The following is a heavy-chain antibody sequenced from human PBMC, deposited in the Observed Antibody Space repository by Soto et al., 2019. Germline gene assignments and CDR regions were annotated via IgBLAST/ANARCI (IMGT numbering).Heavy chain of an antibody. D-gene: IGHD2-2*02. CDR3: TRDGYSVVPAAIPPRYGMDV. J-gene: IGHJ6*02. Sequence: GGSLRLSCTASGFTFGDYAMSWFRQAPGKGLEWVGFIRSKAYGGTTEYAASVKGRFTISRDDSKSIAYLQMNSLKTEDTAVYYCTRDGYSVVPAAIPPRYGMDVWGQGTTVTVSS. CDR1: GFTFGDYA. V-gene: IGHV3-49*03. CDR2: IRSKAYGGTT.